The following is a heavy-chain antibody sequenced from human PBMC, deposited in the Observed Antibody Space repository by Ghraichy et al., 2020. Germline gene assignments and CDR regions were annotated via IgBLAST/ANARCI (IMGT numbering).Heavy chain of an antibody. CDR2: ISQDGSEQ. D-gene: IGHD3-22*01. V-gene: IGHV3-7*03. J-gene: IGHJ5*02. CDR1: GFVFRSYW. CDR3: VRNHRFYSYKFDSFGYCLLDT. Sequence: GGSLRLSCSASGFVFRSYWMSWVRQAPGKGLEWVAHISQDGSEQFYGDAVKGRFTIARDNAENFVYLQMNSLSAEDTAAYYCVRNHRFYSYKFDSFGYCLLDTWGQGTQVTVTS.